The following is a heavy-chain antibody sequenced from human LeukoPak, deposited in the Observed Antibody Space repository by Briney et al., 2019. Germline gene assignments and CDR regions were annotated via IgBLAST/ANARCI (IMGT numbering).Heavy chain of an antibody. CDR3: ARVPSAEDGEGTEKERTADY. D-gene: IGHD4-17*01. J-gene: IGHJ4*02. V-gene: IGHV4-59*12. CDR2: IDYRGST. CDR1: DGSISNYY. Sequence: SETLSLTCTVSDGSISNYYWSWIRQPPGTGLEWIAYIDYRGSTTYNPSLKSRVTISVDTSKNQFSLKLSSVTAADTAVYYCARVPSAEDGEGTEKERTADYWGQGTLVTVSS.